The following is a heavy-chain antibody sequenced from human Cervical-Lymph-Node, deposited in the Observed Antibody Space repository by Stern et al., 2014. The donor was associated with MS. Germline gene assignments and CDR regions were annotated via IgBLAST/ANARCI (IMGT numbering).Heavy chain of an antibody. CDR3: ARDRRHFDPTGGYYFDS. J-gene: IGHJ4*02. Sequence: VQLVESGAEVKKPGSSVKVSCTASGGTFSSYAINWVRQAPGQGPEWMGGIIPIVGTENYAQKFQGRVTITADESTSTAYMELSSLRSDDTAVYYCARDRRHFDPTGGYYFDSWGQGTLVTVSS. V-gene: IGHV1-69*01. CDR2: IIPIVGTE. CDR1: GGTFSSYA. D-gene: IGHD2-8*02.